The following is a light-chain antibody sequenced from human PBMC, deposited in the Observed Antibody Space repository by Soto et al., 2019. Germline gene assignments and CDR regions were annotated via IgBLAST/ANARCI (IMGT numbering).Light chain of an antibody. CDR3: ASWDDSLRGWV. J-gene: IGLJ3*02. CDR1: SSNIGSNT. CDR2: SNN. V-gene: IGLV1-44*01. Sequence: QSVLTQPPSASGTPGQRVTISCSGSSSNIGSNTVNWYQQLPGTAPKLLIYSNNQRPSGVPDRFSGSKSGSSASLAISGLQSEVEADYYCASWDDSLRGWVFGGGTKLTVL.